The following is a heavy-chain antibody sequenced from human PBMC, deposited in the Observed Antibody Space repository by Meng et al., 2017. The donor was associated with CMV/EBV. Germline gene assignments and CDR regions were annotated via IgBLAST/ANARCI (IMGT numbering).Heavy chain of an antibody. V-gene: IGHV1-18*01. CDR3: ASGGSIAVADHAEYFQH. CDR1: GYTFTSYG. D-gene: IGHD6-19*01. Sequence: QVQLVQSGAAVKKPGASVKVSCKASGYTFTSYGISWVRQAPGQGLEWMGWISAYNGNTNYAQKLQGRVTMATDTSTSTAYMELRSLRSDDTAVYYCASGGSIAVADHAEYFQHWGQGTLVTVDS. CDR2: ISAYNGNT. J-gene: IGHJ1*01.